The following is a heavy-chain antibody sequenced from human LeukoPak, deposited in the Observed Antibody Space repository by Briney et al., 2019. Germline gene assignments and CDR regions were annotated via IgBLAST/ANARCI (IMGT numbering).Heavy chain of an antibody. V-gene: IGHV3-73*01. CDR1: GFTFSGSA. CDR3: YTYYYGSGSYNPPFYFDY. D-gene: IGHD3-10*01. CDR2: IRRKANSYAT. J-gene: IGHJ4*02. Sequence: QAGGSLRLSCAASGFTFSGSAMHWVRQASGKGLEWVGRIRRKANSYATAYAASVKGRFTISRDDSKNTAYLQMNSLKTEDTAVYYCYTYYYGSGSYNPPFYFDYWGQGTLVTVSS.